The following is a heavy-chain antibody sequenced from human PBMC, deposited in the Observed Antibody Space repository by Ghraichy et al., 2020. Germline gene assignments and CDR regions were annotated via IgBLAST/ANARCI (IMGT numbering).Heavy chain of an antibody. D-gene: IGHD3-22*01. Sequence: GESLNISCAASGFTFSSYWMSWVRQAPGKGLEWVANIKQDGSEKYYVDSVKGRFTISRDNAKNSLYLQMNSLRAEDTAVYYCARDQSGTMIDDAFDIWGQGTMVTVSS. CDR1: GFTFSSYW. J-gene: IGHJ3*02. CDR2: IKQDGSEK. V-gene: IGHV3-7*03. CDR3: ARDQSGTMIDDAFDI.